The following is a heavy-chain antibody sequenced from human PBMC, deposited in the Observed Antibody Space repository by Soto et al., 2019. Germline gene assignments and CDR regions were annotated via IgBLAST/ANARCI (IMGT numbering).Heavy chain of an antibody. Sequence: VSIGSYYWSWIRHPPGKGLEWIGYIYYSGSTNYNPSPKSRVTISVDTSKNQFSLKLSSVTAADTAVYYCARQPYYGSGSYIHWGQGTLVIVSS. CDR3: ARQPYYGSGSYIH. V-gene: IGHV4-61*07. J-gene: IGHJ4*02. CDR1: VSIGSYY. D-gene: IGHD3-10*01. CDR2: IYYSGST.